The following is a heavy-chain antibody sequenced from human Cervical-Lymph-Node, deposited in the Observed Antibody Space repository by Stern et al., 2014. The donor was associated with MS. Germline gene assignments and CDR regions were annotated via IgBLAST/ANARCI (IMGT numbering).Heavy chain of an antibody. D-gene: IGHD6-19*01. CDR2: IDHSGST. CDR3: ATYREGGGWTFDY. V-gene: IGHV4-4*02. J-gene: IGHJ4*02. Sequence: QVQLQESGPGLVKPLGTLSLTCAVSGGSVSNSHWWSWVRQPPGKGLEWIGEIDHSGSTNYKPSLESRVTISVEKSKNPFSLKLTSVTAADTAVYYCATYREGGGWTFDYWGQGTLVTVSS. CDR1: GGSVSNSHW.